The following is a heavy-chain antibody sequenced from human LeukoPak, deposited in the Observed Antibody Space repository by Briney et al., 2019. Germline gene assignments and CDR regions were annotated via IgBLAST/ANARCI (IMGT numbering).Heavy chain of an antibody. D-gene: IGHD6-25*01. V-gene: IGHV4-30-4*01. CDR1: GGSISSGDYY. CDR3: ARVTLAAGTDY. CDR2: IYYSGST. J-gene: IGHJ4*02. Sequence: PSETLSLTCTVSGGSISSGDYYWSWIRQPPGKGLEWIGYIYYSGSTYYNPSLKSRVIISVDTSKNQFSLKLSSVTAADTAVYYCARVTLAAGTDYWGQGTLVTVSS.